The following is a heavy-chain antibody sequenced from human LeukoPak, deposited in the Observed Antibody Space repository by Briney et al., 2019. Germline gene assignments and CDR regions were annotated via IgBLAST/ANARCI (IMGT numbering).Heavy chain of an antibody. CDR3: ARGGSSGWFYYYYYMDV. CDR2: INHSGST. CDR1: GGSLRGYY. D-gene: IGHD6-19*01. V-gene: IGHV4-34*01. Sequence: SETLSLTCAVYGGSLRGYYWSWIRQPPGKGLEWIGEINHSGSTNYNPSLKSRVTISVDTSKNQFSLKLSSVTAADTAVYYCARGGSSGWFYYYYYMDVWGKGTTVTVSS. J-gene: IGHJ6*03.